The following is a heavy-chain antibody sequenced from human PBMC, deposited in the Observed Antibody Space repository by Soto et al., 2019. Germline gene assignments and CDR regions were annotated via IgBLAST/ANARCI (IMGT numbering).Heavy chain of an antibody. J-gene: IGHJ3*02. V-gene: IGHV3-21*01. Sequence: APGNEQYWVSAVSSNSSSIYYADSVKGRVTISRDNAKNSLYLQMNSLRAEDTAVYYYERIQLGDYALAIRRRGSTVPVSS. D-gene: IGHD1-1*01. CDR2: VSSNSSSI. CDR3: ERIQLGDYALAI.